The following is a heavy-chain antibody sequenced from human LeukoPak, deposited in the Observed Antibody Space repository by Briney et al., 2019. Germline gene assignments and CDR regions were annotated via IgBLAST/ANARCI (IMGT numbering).Heavy chain of an antibody. J-gene: IGHJ4*02. CDR1: GFSVGNNY. D-gene: IGHD3-10*01. Sequence: GGSLRLSCAASGFSVGNNYMSWVRQAPGKGLEWVSVFYSGGTIRYADSVRDRFIISRDVSKNTLYLQMNGLRAEDTAVYYCARDPHNSGSGRYFEYWGRGNLVTVSS. CDR2: FYSGGTI. CDR3: ARDPHNSGSGRYFEY. V-gene: IGHV3-66*01.